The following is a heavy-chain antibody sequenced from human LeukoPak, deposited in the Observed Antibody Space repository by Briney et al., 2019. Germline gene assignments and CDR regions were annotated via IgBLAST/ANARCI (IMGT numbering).Heavy chain of an antibody. CDR1: GGSISSGGYS. V-gene: IGHV4-30-2*01. D-gene: IGHD3-10*01. CDR3: ATAGGGSGSYDY. Sequence: SQTLSLTCAVSGGSISSGGYSWSWIRQPPGKGLEWIGYIYHSGSTYYNPSLKSRVTISVDRSKNQFSLKLSSVTAADTAVYYCATAGGGSGSYDYWGQGTLVTVSS. J-gene: IGHJ4*02. CDR2: IYHSGST.